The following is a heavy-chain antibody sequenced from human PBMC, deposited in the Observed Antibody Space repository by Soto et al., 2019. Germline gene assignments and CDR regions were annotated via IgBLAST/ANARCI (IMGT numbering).Heavy chain of an antibody. Sequence: SVKVSCKASGGTLSSYAISWVRQAPGQGLEWMGGIIPIFGTANYAQKFQGRVTITADKSTSTAYMELSSLRSEDTAVYYCARNLRDTIFGVVINPFDPWGQGTLVTVSS. D-gene: IGHD3-3*01. V-gene: IGHV1-69*06. CDR1: GGTLSSYA. CDR3: ARNLRDTIFGVVINPFDP. J-gene: IGHJ5*02. CDR2: IIPIFGTA.